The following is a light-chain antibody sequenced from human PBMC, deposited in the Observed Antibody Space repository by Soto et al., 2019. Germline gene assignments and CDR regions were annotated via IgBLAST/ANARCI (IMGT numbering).Light chain of an antibody. CDR1: QSVSSSY. CDR3: QQYGSSPPTYT. V-gene: IGKV3-20*01. Sequence: EIVLTQSPGTLYLSPGERATLSCRASQSVSSSYLAWYQQKPGQAPRLLIYGASSRATGIPDRFSGSGSGTDFTLNISRLEPEDFAVYYCQQYGSSPPTYTFGQGTKLEIK. J-gene: IGKJ2*01. CDR2: GAS.